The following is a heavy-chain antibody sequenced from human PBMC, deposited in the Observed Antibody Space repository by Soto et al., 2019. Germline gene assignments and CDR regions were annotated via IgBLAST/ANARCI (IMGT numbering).Heavy chain of an antibody. CDR3: TRADKLLYRDAFDI. J-gene: IGHJ3*02. Sequence: GGSLRLSCTASGFTFGDYAMSWVRQAPGKGLEWVGFIRSKAYGGTTEYAASVKGRFTISRDDSKSIAYLQMNSLKTEDTAVYYCTRADKLLYRDAFDIWGQGTMVTVSS. CDR2: IRSKAYGGTT. V-gene: IGHV3-49*04. D-gene: IGHD2-2*02. CDR1: GFTFGDYA.